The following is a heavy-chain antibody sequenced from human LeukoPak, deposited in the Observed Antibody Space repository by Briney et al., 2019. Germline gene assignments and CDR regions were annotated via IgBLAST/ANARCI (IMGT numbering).Heavy chain of an antibody. CDR1: GFTFSNYW. CDR3: AKDKGDYYDSSGYFDY. J-gene: IGHJ4*02. V-gene: IGHV3-7*03. D-gene: IGHD3-22*01. Sequence: TGGSLRLSCAASGFTFSNYWINWVRQAPGKGLERVANIKQDGSETYCVDSVKGRFTISRDNAKNSLYLQMNSLRAEDMALYYCAKDKGDYYDSSGYFDYWGQGTPVTVSS. CDR2: IKQDGSET.